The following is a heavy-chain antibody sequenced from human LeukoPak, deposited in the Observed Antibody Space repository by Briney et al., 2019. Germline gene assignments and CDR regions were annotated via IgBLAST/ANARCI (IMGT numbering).Heavy chain of an antibody. CDR2: ITVIGAYT. J-gene: IGHJ4*02. V-gene: IGHV3-23*01. CDR1: VFTLSDYS. CDR3: ASDFRRVVGAAGTFDY. D-gene: IGHD6-13*01. Sequence: PGGTLRLSRAASVFTLSDYSMTGVRQAPGKGVKRVSAITVIGAYTDNADSVRGGSTNSRDNPKKTLYLHMNRLSAEERPGYYFASDFRRVVGAAGTFDYWGQGTLVTVSS.